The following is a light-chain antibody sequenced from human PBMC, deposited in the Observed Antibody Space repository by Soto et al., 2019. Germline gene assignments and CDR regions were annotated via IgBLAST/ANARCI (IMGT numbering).Light chain of an antibody. CDR3: SSYAGSNNFYV. CDR2: EVS. J-gene: IGLJ1*01. Sequence: QSALTQPPSASGSPGQSVTISCTGTSSDVGGYNYVSWYQQHPGKAPKLMIYEVSKRPSGVPDRFSGSKSGNTASLTVSGLQAVDEADYYSSSYAGSNNFYVFGTGTKVTV. V-gene: IGLV2-8*01. CDR1: SSDVGGYNY.